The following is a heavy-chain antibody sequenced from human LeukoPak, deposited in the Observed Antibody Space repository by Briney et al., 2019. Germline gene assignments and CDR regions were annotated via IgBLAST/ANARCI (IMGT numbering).Heavy chain of an antibody. J-gene: IGHJ4*02. CDR3: AKDLGIRYFDWLVE. CDR1: GFTFSSYA. V-gene: IGHV3-30*04. Sequence: GGSLRLSCAASGFTFSSYALHWVRQAPGKGLEWVAVISYDGSNKYYADSVKGRFTISRDNSKNTLYLQMNSLRAEDTAVYYCAKDLGIRYFDWLVEWGQGTLVTVSS. CDR2: ISYDGSNK. D-gene: IGHD3-9*01.